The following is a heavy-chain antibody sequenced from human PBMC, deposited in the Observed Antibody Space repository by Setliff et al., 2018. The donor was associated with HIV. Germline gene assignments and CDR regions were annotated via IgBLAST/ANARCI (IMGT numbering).Heavy chain of an antibody. V-gene: IGHV4-39*01. Sequence: SETLSLTCTVSGASISSHNYYWGWIRQSPGKGLEWIASIRSSGDTYYNPSVQSRVIISVDTSNNQISLKLTSVTAADTAVYYCTIPASSLAPNWGRGTQVTVSS. CDR2: IRSSGDT. J-gene: IGHJ4*02. CDR1: GASISSHNYY. CDR3: TIPASSLAPN.